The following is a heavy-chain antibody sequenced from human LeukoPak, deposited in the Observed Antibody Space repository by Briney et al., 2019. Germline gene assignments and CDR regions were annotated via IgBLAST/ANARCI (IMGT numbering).Heavy chain of an antibody. D-gene: IGHD6-25*01. CDR3: TRNRGLDV. CDR2: IKPEGSEK. Sequence: GGSLRLSCAATGFTFSSFWMSWVRQAPGKGLEWVANIKPEGSEKYYVDSVKGRFTISRDNAKNSLYLQMNSLRAEDTAVYYCTRNRGLDVWGQGTTVTVSS. CDR1: GFTFSSFW. V-gene: IGHV3-7*01. J-gene: IGHJ6*02.